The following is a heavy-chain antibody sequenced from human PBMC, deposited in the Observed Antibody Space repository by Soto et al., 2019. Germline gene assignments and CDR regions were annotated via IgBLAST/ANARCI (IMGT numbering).Heavy chain of an antibody. V-gene: IGHV3-11*05. CDR2: ISSSSSYT. J-gene: IGHJ4*02. D-gene: IGHD5-12*01. CDR3: ARDSGAYSGYDYMHDY. Sequence: TGGSLRLSCAASGFNFSYYYLSWIRQAPGKGLEWVSYISSSSSYTNYADSVKGRFTISRDNAKNSLYLQMNSLRAEDTAVYYCARDSGAYSGYDYMHDYWGQGTLVTVSS. CDR1: GFNFSYYY.